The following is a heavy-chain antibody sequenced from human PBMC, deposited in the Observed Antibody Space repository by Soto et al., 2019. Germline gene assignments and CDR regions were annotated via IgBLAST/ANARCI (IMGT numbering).Heavy chain of an antibody. CDR3: AGDGVQNGAYNGWLDP. CDR1: GFSFSSYW. CDR2: IKQDGREK. D-gene: IGHD3-16*01. J-gene: IGHJ5*02. V-gene: IGHV3-7*03. Sequence: LRLSCAASGFSFSSYWMTWVRQAPGKGLEWVANIKQDGREKYYGASVKGRFTISRDNGKNLVYLQMDSLTPDDTAVYYCAGDGVQNGAYNGWLDPWGQGTLVTVSS.